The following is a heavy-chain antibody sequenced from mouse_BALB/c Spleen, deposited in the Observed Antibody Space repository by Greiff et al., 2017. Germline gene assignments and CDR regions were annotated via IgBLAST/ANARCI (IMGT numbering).Heavy chain of an antibody. CDR1: GFTFSSFG. CDR3: ARDYVGFDY. D-gene: IGHD1-1*02. V-gene: IGHV5-17*02. CDR2: ISSGSSTI. J-gene: IGHJ2*01. Sequence: EVKLMESGGGLVQPGGSRKLSCAASGFTFSSFGMHWVRQAPEKGLEWVAYISSGSSTIYYADTVKGRFTISRDNPKNTLFLQMTSLRSEDTAMYYCARDYVGFDYWGQGTTLTVSS.